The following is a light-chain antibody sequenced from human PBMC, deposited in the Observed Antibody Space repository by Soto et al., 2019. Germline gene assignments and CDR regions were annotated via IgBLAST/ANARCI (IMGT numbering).Light chain of an antibody. V-gene: IGKV1-5*01. CDR1: QSISNW. CDR3: QQYNSSPLT. J-gene: IGKJ4*01. Sequence: DIQMTQSPSTLSASLGDRVTITCRANQSISNWLAWYQQLPGKAPKLLISDASSLQSGVPSRFSGSGSGTEFTLTISSLQPDDFATFYCQQYNSSPLTFGGGTKVEIK. CDR2: DAS.